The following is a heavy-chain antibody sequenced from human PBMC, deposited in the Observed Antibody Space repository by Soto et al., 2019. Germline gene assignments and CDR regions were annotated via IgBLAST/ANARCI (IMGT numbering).Heavy chain of an antibody. CDR2: INSDGSST. J-gene: IGHJ4*02. V-gene: IGHV3-74*01. Sequence: GGSLRLSCAASGFTFSSYWMHWVRQAPGKGLVWVSRINSDGSSTSYADSVKGRFTISRDNAKNTLYLQTNSLRAEDTAVYYCAREPDGISGSYQPSFDYWGQGTLVTVSS. CDR1: GFTFSSYW. D-gene: IGHD1-26*01. CDR3: AREPDGISGSYQPSFDY.